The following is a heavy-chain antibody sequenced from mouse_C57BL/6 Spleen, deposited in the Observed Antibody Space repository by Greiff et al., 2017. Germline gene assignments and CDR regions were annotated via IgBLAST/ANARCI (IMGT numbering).Heavy chain of an antibody. CDR2: IDPSDSYT. Sequence: QVQLQQPGAELVRPGTSVKLSCKASGYTFTSYWMHWVKQRPGQGLAWIGVIDPSDSYTNYNQKFKGKATLTVDTSSSTAYMQLSSLTSEDCAVYYCGSNWDDFDYWGQGTTLTVSS. CDR3: GSNWDDFDY. D-gene: IGHD4-1*01. J-gene: IGHJ2*01. CDR1: GYTFTSYW. V-gene: IGHV1-59*01.